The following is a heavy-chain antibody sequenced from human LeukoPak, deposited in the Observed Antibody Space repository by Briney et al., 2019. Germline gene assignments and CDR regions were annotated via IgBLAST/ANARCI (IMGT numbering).Heavy chain of an antibody. CDR1: GYSISSGYY. V-gene: IGHV4-38-2*01. CDR2: IYHSGST. Sequence: SETLSLTCAVSGYSISSGYYWGWIRQPPGKGLEWIGNIYHSGSTYYNPSLKSRVTISVATSKNEFSLNLSSVTAADTAVYYCARSDSGYDLAAFDYWGQGTLVTVSS. CDR3: ARSDSGYDLAAFDY. D-gene: IGHD5-12*01. J-gene: IGHJ4*02.